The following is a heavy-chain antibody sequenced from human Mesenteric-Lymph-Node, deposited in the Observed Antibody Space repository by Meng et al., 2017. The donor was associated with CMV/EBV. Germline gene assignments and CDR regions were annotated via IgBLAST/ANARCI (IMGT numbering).Heavy chain of an antibody. CDR3: ARDWRPYSSSWYYYYYYYGMDV. CDR1: GFTVSSVY. V-gene: IGHV3-53*05. CDR2: IYADGNT. D-gene: IGHD6-13*01. Sequence: RLSCAASGFTVSSVYMTWVRQAPGKGLEYISVIYADGNTHYADSVKGRFTISRDISKNTLYLQMNSLRAEDTAVYYCARDWRPYSSSWYYYYYYYGMDVWGQGTTVTVSS. J-gene: IGHJ6*02.